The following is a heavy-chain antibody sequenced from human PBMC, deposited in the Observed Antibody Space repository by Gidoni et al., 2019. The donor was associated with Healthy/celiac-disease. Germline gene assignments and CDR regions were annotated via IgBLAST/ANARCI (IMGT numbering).Heavy chain of an antibody. CDR3: ARTVPMVYATIDY. D-gene: IGHD2-8*01. V-gene: IGHV4-34*01. CDR1: GGSFSGYY. CDR2: INHSGST. Sequence: QVQLQQWGAGLLKPSETLSLTCAVYGGSFSGYYWSWIRQPPGKGLEWIGEINHSGSTNYNPSLKSRVTISVDTSKNQFSLKLSSVTAADTAVYYCARTVPMVYATIDYWGQGTLVTVSS. J-gene: IGHJ4*02.